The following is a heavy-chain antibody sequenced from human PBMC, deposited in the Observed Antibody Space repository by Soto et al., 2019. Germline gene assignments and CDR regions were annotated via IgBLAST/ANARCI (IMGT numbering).Heavy chain of an antibody. CDR2: IYYSGST. CDR3: SGSSSVYGDYGDALNWYFDL. V-gene: IGHV4-59*01. J-gene: IGHJ2*01. D-gene: IGHD4-17*01. Sequence: SETLSLTCTVSGGSISSYYWSWIRQPPGKGLEWIGYIYYSGSTNYNPSLKSRVTISVDTSKNQFSLKLSSVTAADTAVYYCSGSSSVYGDYGDALNWYFDLWGRGTLVTVSS. CDR1: GGSISSYY.